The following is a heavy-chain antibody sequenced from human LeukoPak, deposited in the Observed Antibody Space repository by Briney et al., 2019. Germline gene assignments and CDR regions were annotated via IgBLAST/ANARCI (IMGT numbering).Heavy chain of an antibody. CDR3: ASDGKRGYSYGYTDY. V-gene: IGHV3-74*01. D-gene: IGHD5-18*01. J-gene: IGHJ4*02. Sequence: GGSLRLTCAASGFTFSSYWMHWVRQAPGKGLVWFSRSNSDGSSTSYADSVKGRFTISRDNAKNTLYLQMNGLRAEDTALYYCASDGKRGYSYGYTDYWGQGTLVTVSS. CDR2: SNSDGSST. CDR1: GFTFSSYW.